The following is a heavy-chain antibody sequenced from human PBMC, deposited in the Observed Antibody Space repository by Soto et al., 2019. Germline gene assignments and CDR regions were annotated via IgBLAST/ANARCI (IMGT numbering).Heavy chain of an antibody. D-gene: IGHD6-19*01. V-gene: IGHV2-26*01. Sequence: ETLSLTCTVSGGSLSSYYWSWIRQPPGKGLEWLAHIYSNDEKSYRTSLKSRLTISEDTSKSQVVLTMTNVDPVDTATYYCARILFGRSVAGGYFYMDVWGKGTTVTVSS. CDR2: IYSNDEK. CDR1: GGSLSSYYW. J-gene: IGHJ6*03. CDR3: ARILFGRSVAGGYFYMDV.